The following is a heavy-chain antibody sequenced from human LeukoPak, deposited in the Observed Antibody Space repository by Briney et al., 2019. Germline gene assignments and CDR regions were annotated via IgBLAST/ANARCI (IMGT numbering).Heavy chain of an antibody. V-gene: IGHV3-48*04. CDR2: ISSSSNTI. D-gene: IGHD3-10*01. CDR1: GLTFSTYS. J-gene: IGHJ4*02. CDR3: ARGYIEIEIFTMVRGVPSCHDY. Sequence: PGGSLRLSCAASGLTFSTYSMNWVRQAPGKGLEWVSYISSSSNTIYYADSVKGRFTISRDNAKNSLYLQMNSLRAEDTALYHCARGYIEIEIFTMVRGVPSCHDYWGQGTLVTVSS.